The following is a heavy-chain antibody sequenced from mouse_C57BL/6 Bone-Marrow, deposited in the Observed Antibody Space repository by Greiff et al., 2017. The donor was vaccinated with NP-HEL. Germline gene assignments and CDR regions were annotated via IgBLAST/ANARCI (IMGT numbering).Heavy chain of an antibody. D-gene: IGHD1-1*01. CDR1: GFSLTSYA. V-gene: IGHV2-9-1*01. Sequence: VQLQESGPGLVAPSQSLSITCTVSGFSLTSYAISWVRQPPGKGLEWLGVIWTGGGTNYNSALKSRLSISKDNSKSQVFLKMNSLQTDDTARYYCARNGDYGSRYYFDYWGQGTTLTVSS. CDR2: IWTGGGT. CDR3: ARNGDYGSRYYFDY. J-gene: IGHJ2*01.